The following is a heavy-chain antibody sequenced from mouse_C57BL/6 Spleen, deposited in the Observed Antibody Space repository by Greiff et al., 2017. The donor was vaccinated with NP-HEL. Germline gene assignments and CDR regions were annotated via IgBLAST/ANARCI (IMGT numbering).Heavy chain of an antibody. CDR2: INPNNGGT. CDR1: GYTFTDYI. CDR3: ARGRWLQYAMDY. J-gene: IGHJ4*01. D-gene: IGHD2-3*01. V-gene: IGHV1-22*01. Sequence: EVQLQQSGPELVKPGASVKMSCKASGYTFTDYIMHWVKQSHGKSLEWIGYINPNNGGTSYNQKFKGKATLTVNKSSSTAYMELRSLTSEDSAVYYCARGRWLQYAMDYWGQGTSVTVSS.